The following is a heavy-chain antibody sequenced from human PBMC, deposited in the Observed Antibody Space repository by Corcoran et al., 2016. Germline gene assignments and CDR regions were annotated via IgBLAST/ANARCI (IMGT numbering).Heavy chain of an antibody. CDR3: ARSPSTTVTENWFDP. CDR1: GGSISSSSYY. Sequence: QLQLQESGPGLVKPSETLSLTCTVSGGSISSSSYYWGWIRQPPGKGLEWIGSIYYSGSTYYNPSLKSRVTISVDTSKNQFSLKLSSVTAADTAVYYCARSPSTTVTENWFDPWGQGTLVTVSS. D-gene: IGHD4-17*01. J-gene: IGHJ5*02. V-gene: IGHV4-39*07. CDR2: IYYSGST.